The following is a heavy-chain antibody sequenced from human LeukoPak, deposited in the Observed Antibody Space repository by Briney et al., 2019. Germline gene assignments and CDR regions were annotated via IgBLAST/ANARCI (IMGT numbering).Heavy chain of an antibody. V-gene: IGHV4-34*01. J-gene: IGHJ4*02. D-gene: IGHD5-18*01. CDR3: ARGSSQYSYGHRTFDY. CDR1: GGSFSGYY. Sequence: SETLSLTCAVYGGSFSGYYWSWIRQPPGKGLEWIGEINHSGSTNYNPSLKSRVTISVDTSKNQFSLKLSSVTAADTAVYYCARGSSQYSYGHRTFDYWGQGTLVTVSS. CDR2: INHSGST.